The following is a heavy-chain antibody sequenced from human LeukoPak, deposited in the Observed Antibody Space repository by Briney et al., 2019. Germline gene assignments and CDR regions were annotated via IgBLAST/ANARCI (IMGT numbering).Heavy chain of an antibody. CDR2: IYYSGST. CDR1: GGSISSYY. D-gene: IGHD5-18*01. Sequence: SETLSLTCTVSGGSISSYYWSWIRQPPGKGLEWIGYIYYSGSTNYNPSLKSRVTISVDTSKNQFSLKLSSVTAADTAVYYCARATRATWIQLWPWFDPWGQGTLVTVSS. V-gene: IGHV4-59*12. J-gene: IGHJ5*02. CDR3: ARATRATWIQLWPWFDP.